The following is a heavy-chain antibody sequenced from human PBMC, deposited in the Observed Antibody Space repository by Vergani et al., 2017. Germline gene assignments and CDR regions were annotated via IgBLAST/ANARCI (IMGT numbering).Heavy chain of an antibody. Sequence: QVQLVQSGAEGKKQGSEEKGEGKEEGGRERSTGRRGGGEERGKGGEWRGGSIPIFGTANYAQKFQGRVTITADESTSTAYMELSSLRAEDTAVYYCARGSLRRGYGDSCYYYYYYMDVWGKGRTVTVSS. J-gene: IGHJ6*03. CDR3: ARGSLRRGYGDSCYYYYYYMDV. CDR1: GGRERSTG. CDR2: SIPIFGTA. D-gene: IGHD4-17*01. V-gene: IGHV1-69*01.